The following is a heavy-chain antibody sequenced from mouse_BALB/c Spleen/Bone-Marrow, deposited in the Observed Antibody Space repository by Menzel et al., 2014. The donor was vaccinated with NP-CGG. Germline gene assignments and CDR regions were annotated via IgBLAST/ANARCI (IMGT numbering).Heavy chain of an antibody. Sequence: VQLQQSGPELVKPGASVKMSCKASGYTFTSYVMHWVKQKPGQGLEWIGNINPYNDGTKYNEKFKGKATLTSDKSPSTAFMELSSLTSEDSAVYYCARSLYGYDWYFDVWGAGTTVTVSS. CDR1: GYTFTSYV. CDR2: INPYNDGT. J-gene: IGHJ1*01. CDR3: ARSLYGYDWYFDV. D-gene: IGHD2-2*01. V-gene: IGHV1-14*01.